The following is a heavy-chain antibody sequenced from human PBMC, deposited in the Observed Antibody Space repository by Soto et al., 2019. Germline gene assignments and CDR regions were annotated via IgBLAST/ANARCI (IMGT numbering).Heavy chain of an antibody. J-gene: IGHJ4*02. Sequence: GGSLRLSCAASGFTFSSYAMSWVRQAPGKGLEWVSAISGSGGSTYYADSVKGRFTISRDNSKNTLYLQMNSLRAEDTAVYYCAKSDFTMIVVVISPFDYWGQGTLVTVSS. CDR1: GFTFSSYA. D-gene: IGHD3-22*01. CDR2: ISGSGGST. CDR3: AKSDFTMIVVVISPFDY. V-gene: IGHV3-23*01.